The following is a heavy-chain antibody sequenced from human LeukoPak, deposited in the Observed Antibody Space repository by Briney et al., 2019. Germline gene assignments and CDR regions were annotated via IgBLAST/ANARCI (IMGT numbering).Heavy chain of an antibody. CDR3: ARAPGVAEVGRFDL. D-gene: IGHD7-27*01. CDR2: IYYSGNI. J-gene: IGHJ2*01. Sequence: PSQTLSLTCTVSGASISSGDSHWGWIRQPPGKGLERIGYIYYSGNIYCNPSLKSRITISVDTSKNQFSLKLTSVTAADTAVYYCARAPGVAEVGRFDLWGRGTLVTVSS. V-gene: IGHV4-30-4*01. CDR1: GASISSGDSH.